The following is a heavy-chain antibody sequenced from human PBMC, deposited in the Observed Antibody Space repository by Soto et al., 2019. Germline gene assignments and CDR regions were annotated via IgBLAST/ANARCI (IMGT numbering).Heavy chain of an antibody. CDR2: MYNTGST. V-gene: IGHV4-59*01. J-gene: IGHJ6*02. D-gene: IGHD3-10*01. Sequence: SETLSLTCTVSGGSISGYYWSWIRQPPGKGLEWIGYMYNTGSTVYNPSFKSRVTISVDTSKNQFSLKLNSVTAADTAVYYCARAIRGSLYYYYGMDVWGQGTTVTVSS. CDR1: GGSISGYY. CDR3: ARAIRGSLYYYYGMDV.